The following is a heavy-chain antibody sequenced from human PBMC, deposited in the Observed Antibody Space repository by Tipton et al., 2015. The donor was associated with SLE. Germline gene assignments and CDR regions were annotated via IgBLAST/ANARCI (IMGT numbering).Heavy chain of an antibody. CDR2: INSDGSTT. D-gene: IGHD3-16*01. Sequence: SLRLSCAASGFTFSSHWMHWVRQAPGKGPVWVSRINSDGSTTNYADSVKGRFTISRDNAKSTLYLQMNSLRAEDTAVYYCAKEGARGYYYYGMDVWGQGTTVTVSS. J-gene: IGHJ6*02. V-gene: IGHV3-74*01. CDR3: AKEGARGYYYYGMDV. CDR1: GFTFSSHW.